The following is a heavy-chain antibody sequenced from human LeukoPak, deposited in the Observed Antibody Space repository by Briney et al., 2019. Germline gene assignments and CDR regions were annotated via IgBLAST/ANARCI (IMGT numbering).Heavy chain of an antibody. J-gene: IGHJ4*02. Sequence: GGSLRLSCAASGFTFSSYAMSWVRQAPGKGLEWVSGISGSGGSTYYADSVKGRFTISRDNYKNTLYLQMNSLRAEDTAVYYCAKTNGGWSKLGFDYWGQGTLVTVSS. V-gene: IGHV3-23*01. D-gene: IGHD6-19*01. CDR3: AKTNGGWSKLGFDY. CDR2: ISGSGGST. CDR1: GFTFSSYA.